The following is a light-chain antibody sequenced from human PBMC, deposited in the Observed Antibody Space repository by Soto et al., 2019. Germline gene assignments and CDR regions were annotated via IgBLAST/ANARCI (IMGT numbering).Light chain of an antibody. CDR3: QQYGSTLWT. J-gene: IGKJ1*01. Sequence: ELVLTQSPGTLSLSPEERATLSCTASQTVSRNLAWYKQTPGQAPRLLIYDASTRATGIPDRFSGSRSGTEFILTINRLQPEDFEVYYCQQYGSTLWTFGQGTKVDIK. CDR1: QTVSRN. V-gene: IGKV3-20*01. CDR2: DAS.